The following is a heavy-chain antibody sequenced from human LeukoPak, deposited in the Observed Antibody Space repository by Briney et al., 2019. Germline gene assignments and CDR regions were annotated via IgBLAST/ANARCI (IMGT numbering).Heavy chain of an antibody. V-gene: IGHV3-9*01. CDR3: ARDMKGISDAFDI. CDR1: GFTFDDYA. Sequence: PGGSLRLSCAASGFTFDDYAMHWVRQASGKGLEWVSGISWNSGSIGYVDSVKGRFTISRDNAKNSLYLQMNSLRAEDTAVYYCARDMKGISDAFDIWGQGTMVTVSS. J-gene: IGHJ3*02. CDR2: ISWNSGSI.